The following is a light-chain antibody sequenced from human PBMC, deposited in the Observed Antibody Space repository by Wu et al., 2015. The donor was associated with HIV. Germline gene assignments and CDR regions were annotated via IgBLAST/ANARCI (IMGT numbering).Light chain of an antibody. CDR1: QSVSSTY. CDR3: QQYGSSPRS. V-gene: IGKV3-20*01. Sequence: EIVLTQSPGTLSLSPGERATLSCRASQSVSSTYLAWYQQKPGQAPRLLIYGASNRATGIPVRFSGSGSGTDFTLTISRLEPEDFAVYYCQQYGSSPRSFGQGTKRGD. CDR2: GAS. J-gene: IGKJ2*03.